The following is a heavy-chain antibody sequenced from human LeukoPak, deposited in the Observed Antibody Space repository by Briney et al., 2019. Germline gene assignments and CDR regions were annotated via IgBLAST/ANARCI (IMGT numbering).Heavy chain of an antibody. V-gene: IGHV4-59*01. CDR3: ARSRNGPYGDFDY. J-gene: IGHJ4*02. D-gene: IGHD4-17*01. Sequence: PSETLSLTCTVSGGSISSYYWSWIRQPPGKGLEWIGYIYYSGSTNYNPSLKSRVTISVDTSKNQFSLKLSSVTAADTAVYYCARSRNGPYGDFDYWGQGTLVTVSS. CDR1: GGSISSYY. CDR2: IYYSGST.